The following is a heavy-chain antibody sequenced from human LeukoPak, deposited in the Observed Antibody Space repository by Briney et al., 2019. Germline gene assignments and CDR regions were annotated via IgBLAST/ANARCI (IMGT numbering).Heavy chain of an antibody. D-gene: IGHD3-22*01. CDR1: GGSISSGGYY. CDR3: ARGLHDYYDSSGYYSSGDHWFDP. CDR2: IYYSGST. Sequence: SQTLSLTCTVSGGSISSGGYYWSWIRQHPGEGLEWIGYIYYSGSTYYNPSLKSRVTISVDTSKNQFSLKLSSVTAADTAVYYCARGLHDYYDSSGYYSSGDHWFDPWGQGTLVTVSS. V-gene: IGHV4-31*03. J-gene: IGHJ5*02.